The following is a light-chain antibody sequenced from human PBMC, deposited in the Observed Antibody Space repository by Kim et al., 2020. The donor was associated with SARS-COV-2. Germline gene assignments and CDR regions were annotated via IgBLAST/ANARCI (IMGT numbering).Light chain of an antibody. V-gene: IGLV3-9*01. J-gene: IGLJ3*02. CDR1: KIGSKH. Sequence: EDLGQTDRITCGGDKIGSKHVHWYQQKAGQAPVLVIYRDSSRPGEIPERFSGSNSGNTATLTVSRAQAGDEADYYCQVWDNNTWVFGAGTQLTVL. CDR3: QVWDNNTWV. CDR2: RDS.